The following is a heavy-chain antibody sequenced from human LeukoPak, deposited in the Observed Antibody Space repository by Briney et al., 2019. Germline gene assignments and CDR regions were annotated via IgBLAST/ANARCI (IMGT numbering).Heavy chain of an antibody. CDR3: ARGSAYYYDSSGYYYPPIYFDY. Sequence: PSETLSLTCTVSGGSISSYYWSWIRQPPGKGLEWIGYIYYSGSTNYNPSLKSRVTISVDTSKNQFSLKLSSVTAADTAVYYCARGSAYYYDSSGYYYPPIYFDYWGQGTLVTVSS. J-gene: IGHJ4*02. D-gene: IGHD3-22*01. CDR1: GGSISSYY. CDR2: IYYSGST. V-gene: IGHV4-59*01.